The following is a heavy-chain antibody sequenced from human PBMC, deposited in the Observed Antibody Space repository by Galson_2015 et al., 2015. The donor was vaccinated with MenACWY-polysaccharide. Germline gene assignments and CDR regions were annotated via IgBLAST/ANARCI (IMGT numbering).Heavy chain of an antibody. CDR3: AKTGAPVAGVRWVHVLDV. Sequence: SLRLSCAASGFTFSSFSMSWVRQAPGKGLEWVSSITGSARDTYYADSVKGQFTISRDNSKNTLYLQMDSLRAEDTAVYYCAKTGAPVAGVRWVHVLDVGGQGTTVTGSS. V-gene: IGHV3-23*01. D-gene: IGHD7-27*01. J-gene: IGHJ6*02. CDR1: GFTFSSFS. CDR2: ITGSARDT.